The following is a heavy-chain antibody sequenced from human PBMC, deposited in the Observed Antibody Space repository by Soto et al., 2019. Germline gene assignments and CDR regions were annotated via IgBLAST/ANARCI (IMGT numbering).Heavy chain of an antibody. V-gene: IGHV1-3*01. J-gene: IGHJ4*02. Sequence: ASVKVSCKASGYTFTSYAMHWVRQAPGQRLEWMGWINAGNGNTKYSQKFQGRVTITRDTSASTAYMELSSLRSEDTAVYYCARGGRFLEWLLYPFDYWGQGILVTVSS. CDR1: GYTFTSYA. CDR3: ARGGRFLEWLLYPFDY. CDR2: INAGNGNT. D-gene: IGHD3-3*01.